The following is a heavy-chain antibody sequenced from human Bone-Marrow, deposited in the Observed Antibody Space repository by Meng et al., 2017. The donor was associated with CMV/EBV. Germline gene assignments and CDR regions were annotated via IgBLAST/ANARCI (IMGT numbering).Heavy chain of an antibody. CDR1: GYTFTSYG. V-gene: IGHV1-18*01. J-gene: IGHJ4*02. Sequence: ASVKVSCKASGYTFTSYGISWVRQAPGQGLEWMGWISAYNGNTNYAQKLHGRVTMTTDTSTSTAYMELRSLRSDDTAVYCCARDGGFWSGYYKTTFDYWGQGTLVTVSS. D-gene: IGHD3-3*01. CDR2: ISAYNGNT. CDR3: ARDGGFWSGYYKTTFDY.